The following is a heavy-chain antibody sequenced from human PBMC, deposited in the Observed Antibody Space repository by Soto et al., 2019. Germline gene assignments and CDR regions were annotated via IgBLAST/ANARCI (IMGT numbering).Heavy chain of an antibody. V-gene: IGHV1-18*04. CDR2: ISAYNGNT. D-gene: IGHD6-6*01. CDR3: ARVDSSSFYYYYYGMDV. J-gene: IGHJ6*02. CDR1: GYTFTSYG. Sequence: QVQLVQSGAEVKKRGASVKVSCKASGYTFTSYGISGVRQAPGQGREGMGRISAYNGNTNYAQKLQGRVTMTTDTSTSTAYMELRSLRSDDTAVYYCARVDSSSFYYYYYGMDVWGQGTTVTVSS.